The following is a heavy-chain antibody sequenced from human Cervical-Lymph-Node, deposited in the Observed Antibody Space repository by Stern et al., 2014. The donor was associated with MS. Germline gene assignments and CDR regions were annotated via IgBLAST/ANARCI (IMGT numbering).Heavy chain of an antibody. V-gene: IGHV4-4*02. CDR3: AKRGYSYGYYFDY. J-gene: IGHJ4*02. CDR1: GGSISSRNW. CDR2: IYHCGST. Sequence: QLQLQESGPGLVKPSGTLSLTCAVSGGSISSRNWWSWVRQPPGEGLEWIGEIYHCGSTNYNPSLKSRGTISVDKSQNPFSLQLRSVTAADTAVDYCAKRGYSYGYYFDYWGQGTLVTVSS. D-gene: IGHD5-18*01.